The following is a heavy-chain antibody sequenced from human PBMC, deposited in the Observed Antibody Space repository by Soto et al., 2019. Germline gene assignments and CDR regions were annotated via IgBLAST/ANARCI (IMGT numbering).Heavy chain of an antibody. CDR3: ASGRNLVVPTLPYGMDV. V-gene: IGHV1-69*01. CDR1: GGTFSSYA. Sequence: ASVKVSCKASGGTFSSYAIIWVRQAPGQGLEWMGGIIPIFGTANYAQKFQGRVTITADESTSTAYMELSSLRSEDTAVYYCASGRNLVVPTLPYGMDVWGQGTTVTVSS. J-gene: IGHJ6*02. D-gene: IGHD3-22*01. CDR2: IIPIFGTA.